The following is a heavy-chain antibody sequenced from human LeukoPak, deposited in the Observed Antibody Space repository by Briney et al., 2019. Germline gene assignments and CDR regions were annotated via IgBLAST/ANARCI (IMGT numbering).Heavy chain of an antibody. CDR3: ARHYYYVSSGLFHY. CDR2: IYFSGST. CDR1: GGSISSYY. D-gene: IGHD3-22*01. Sequence: PSQSLSPTWTVAGGSISSYYWSWIRQPPRKGLEWIGYIYFSGSTNPNPSLKSRVTISVDTSKNQFSLKLSSVTAADTAVYYCARHYYYVSSGLFHYWGQGTLVTVSS. V-gene: IGHV4-59*01. J-gene: IGHJ4*02.